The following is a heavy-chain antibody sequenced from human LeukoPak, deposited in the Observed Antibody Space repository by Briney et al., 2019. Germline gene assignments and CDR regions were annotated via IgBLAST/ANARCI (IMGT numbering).Heavy chain of an antibody. V-gene: IGHV4-59*08. Sequence: PSETLSLTCAVSGGSISSDSWSWIRQPPGKGLEWIGYIYYSGSTNYNPSLKSRVTISVDTSKNQFSLKLSSVTAADTAVYYCATYLWLLSYYFDYWGQGTLVTVSS. CDR1: GGSISSDS. D-gene: IGHD5-18*01. J-gene: IGHJ4*02. CDR2: IYYSGST. CDR3: ATYLWLLSYYFDY.